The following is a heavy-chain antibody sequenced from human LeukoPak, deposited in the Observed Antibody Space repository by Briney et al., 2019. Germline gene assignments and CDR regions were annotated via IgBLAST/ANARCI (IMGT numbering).Heavy chain of an antibody. V-gene: IGHV3-23*01. J-gene: IGHJ4*02. Sequence: GGSLRLSCAASGFTFSSYAMSWVRQAPGKGLEWVSAISGSGGSTYYADSVKGRFTISRGNSKNTLYLQMNSLRAEDTAVYYCAKYSSSWFHYYFDYWGQGTLVTVSS. D-gene: IGHD6-13*01. CDR3: AKYSSSWFHYYFDY. CDR1: GFTFSSYA. CDR2: ISGSGGST.